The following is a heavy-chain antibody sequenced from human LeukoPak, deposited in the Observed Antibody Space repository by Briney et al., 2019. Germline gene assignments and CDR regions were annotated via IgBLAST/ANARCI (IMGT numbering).Heavy chain of an antibody. CDR2: IYYSGST. D-gene: IGHD3-3*01. J-gene: IGHJ6*03. V-gene: IGHV4-61*09. CDR1: GGSISSDGYY. Sequence: PSQTLSLTCTVSGGSISSDGYYWSWIRQPAGKRLEWIRYIYYSGSTNYNPSLKSRVTISVDTSKNQFSLKLSSVTAADTAVYYCARLKYDFWSGPGRYYYYMDVWGKGTTVTVSS. CDR3: ARLKYDFWSGPGRYYYYMDV.